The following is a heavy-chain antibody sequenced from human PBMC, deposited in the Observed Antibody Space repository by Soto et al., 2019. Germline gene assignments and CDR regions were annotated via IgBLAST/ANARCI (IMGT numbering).Heavy chain of an antibody. D-gene: IGHD2-8*01. J-gene: IGHJ4*02. CDR2: IYPGDSDT. V-gene: IGHV5-51*01. CDR1: GYSFNTYW. Sequence: PGESLKISCKASGYSFNTYWIGWVRQMPGRGLEWMGIIYPGDSDTRYSPSFQGQVIISADRSTSAAYLQWTSLKASDSAMYYCARQGDANESSYFAYWGQGPPAPVSS. CDR3: ARQGDANESSYFAY.